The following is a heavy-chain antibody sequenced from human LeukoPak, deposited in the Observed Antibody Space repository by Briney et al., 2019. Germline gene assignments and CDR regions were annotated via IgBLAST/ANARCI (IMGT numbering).Heavy chain of an antibody. CDR1: GFTFSDCY. CDR3: ARYGSPQPVVTNLYYYYGMDV. CDR2: ISSSGSTI. Sequence: GGSLRLSCAASGFTFSDCYMSWIRQAPGKGLEWVSYISSSGSTIYYADSVKGRFTISRDNAKNSLYLQMNSLRAEDTAVYYCARYGSPQPVVTNLYYYYGMDVWGQGTTVTVSS. V-gene: IGHV3-11*01. J-gene: IGHJ6*02. D-gene: IGHD3-22*01.